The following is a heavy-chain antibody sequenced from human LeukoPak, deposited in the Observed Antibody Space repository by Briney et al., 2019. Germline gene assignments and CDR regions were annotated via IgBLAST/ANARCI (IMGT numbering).Heavy chain of an antibody. D-gene: IGHD3-22*01. Sequence: SETLSLTCSVSGDSSSSYYWSWIRQPAGEGLEWIGRISTSGSTNYNPSLKSRVTISVDTSKNQFSLKLSSVTAADTAVYYCARGVSYDSSGYYMFFDYWGQGTLVTVSS. J-gene: IGHJ4*02. V-gene: IGHV4-4*07. CDR2: ISTSGST. CDR1: GDSSSSYY. CDR3: ARGVSYDSSGYYMFFDY.